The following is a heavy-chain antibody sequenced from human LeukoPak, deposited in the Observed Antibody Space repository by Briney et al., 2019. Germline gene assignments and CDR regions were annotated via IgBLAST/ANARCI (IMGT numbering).Heavy chain of an antibody. D-gene: IGHD6-13*01. CDR2: ISGSGGST. CDR3: AKVEYSSSWYEGRQYDY. J-gene: IGHJ4*02. V-gene: IGHV3-23*01. CDR1: GFTFSSYA. Sequence: GGSLRLSCAASGFTFSSYAMSWVRQAPGKGLEWVSAISGSGGSTYYADSVKGRFTISRDNSKNTLYLQMNSLRAEDTAVYYCAKVEYSSSWYEGRQYDYWGQGTLVTVSS.